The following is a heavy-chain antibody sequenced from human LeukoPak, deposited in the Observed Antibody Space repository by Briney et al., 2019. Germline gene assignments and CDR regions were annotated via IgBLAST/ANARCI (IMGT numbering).Heavy chain of an antibody. D-gene: IGHD6-19*01. CDR2: ISGSGGNT. CDR3: ARGAVAGYYYYGMDV. V-gene: IGHV3-23*01. Sequence: GGSLRLSCAASGFTFSSYAMSWVRQAPGKGLDWVSAISGSGGNTYYADSVKGRITISRDNSKNTLYLQMNSLRAEDTAVYYCARGAVAGYYYYGMDVWGQGTTVTVSS. J-gene: IGHJ6*02. CDR1: GFTFSSYA.